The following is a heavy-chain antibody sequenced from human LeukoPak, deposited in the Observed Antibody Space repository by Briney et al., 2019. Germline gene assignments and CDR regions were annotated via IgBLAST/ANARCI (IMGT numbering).Heavy chain of an antibody. CDR3: ARDFTWIQLSYHAFDI. CDR2: ISSSSSYI. V-gene: IGHV3-21*01. D-gene: IGHD5-18*01. J-gene: IGHJ3*02. CDR1: GFTFSSYA. Sequence: GGSLRLSCAASGFTFSSYAMNWVRQAPGKGLEWVSSISSSSSYIYYADSVKGRFTISRDNAKNSLYLQMNSLRAEDTAVYYCARDFTWIQLSYHAFDIWGQGTMVIVSS.